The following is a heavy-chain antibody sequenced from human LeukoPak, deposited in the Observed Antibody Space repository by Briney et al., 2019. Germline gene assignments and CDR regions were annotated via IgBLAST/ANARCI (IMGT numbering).Heavy chain of an antibody. J-gene: IGHJ4*02. CDR1: GFTVSSNY. D-gene: IGHD3-9*01. CDR3: AKDAHYDILTGHTPDY. V-gene: IGHV3-53*01. CDR2: IYSGGRT. Sequence: GGSLRLSCAASGFTVSSNYMSWVRQAPGKGLEWVSVIYSGGRTYYADSVKGRFTISRDNSKNTLYLQMNSLRAEDTAVYYCAKDAHYDILTGHTPDYWGQGTLVTVSS.